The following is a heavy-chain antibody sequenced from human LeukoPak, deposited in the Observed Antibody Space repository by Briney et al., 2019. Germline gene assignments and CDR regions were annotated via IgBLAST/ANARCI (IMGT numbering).Heavy chain of an antibody. CDR1: GYTFIVYN. CDR2: MNPNSGDT. CDR3: ARGVGSSWFDP. J-gene: IGHJ5*02. D-gene: IGHD2-2*01. Sequence: ASVKVSCKASGYTFIVYNIHWVRQAPGQGLEWMGWMNPNSGDTNNAQKFQGRITMTRDTSTSTAYMELSSLRFDDTAVYYCARGVGSSWFDPWGQGTLVTVSS. V-gene: IGHV1-2*02.